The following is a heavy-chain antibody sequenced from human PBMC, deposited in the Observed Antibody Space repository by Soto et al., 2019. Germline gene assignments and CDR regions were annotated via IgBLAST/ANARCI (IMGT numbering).Heavy chain of an antibody. D-gene: IGHD2-15*01. V-gene: IGHV3-73*01. CDR2: IRSKANSYAT. J-gene: IGHJ6*03. Sequence: GGSLRLSCAASGFTFSGSAMHWVRQASGKGLEWVGRIRSKANSYATAYAASVKGRFTISRDDSKNTAYLQMNSLKTEDTAVYYCTRHNPTLGYCSGGSCYQLKGYYYYMDVWGKGTTVTVSS. CDR1: GFTFSGSA. CDR3: TRHNPTLGYCSGGSCYQLKGYYYYMDV.